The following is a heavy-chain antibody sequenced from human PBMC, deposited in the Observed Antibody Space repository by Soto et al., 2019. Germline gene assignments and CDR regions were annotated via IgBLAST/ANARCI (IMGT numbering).Heavy chain of an antibody. CDR3: AKDTTYYDILTGYLRGGFDY. D-gene: IGHD3-9*01. CDR1: GFTFSSYA. Sequence: EVQLLESGGGLVQPGGSLRLSCAASGFTFSSYAMSWVRLAPGKGLEWVSAISGSGGSTYYADSVKGRFTISRDNSKNTLYLQMNSLRAEDTAVYYCAKDTTYYDILTGYLRGGFDYWGQGTLVTVSS. V-gene: IGHV3-23*01. J-gene: IGHJ4*02. CDR2: ISGSGGST.